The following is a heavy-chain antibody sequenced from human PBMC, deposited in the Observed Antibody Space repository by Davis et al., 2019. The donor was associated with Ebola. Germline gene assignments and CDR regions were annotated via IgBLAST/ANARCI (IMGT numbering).Heavy chain of an antibody. J-gene: IGHJ5*02. CDR2: ISSSSSYI. CDR1: GFTFSSYS. CDR3: ARGAVTTPIGFDP. V-gene: IGHV3-21*01. D-gene: IGHD4-17*01. Sequence: GGSLRLSCAASGFTFSSYSMNWVRQAPGKGLEWVSSISSSSSYIYYADSVKGRFTISRDNAKNSLYLQMNSLRAEDTAVYYCARGAVTTPIGFDPWGQGTLVTVSS.